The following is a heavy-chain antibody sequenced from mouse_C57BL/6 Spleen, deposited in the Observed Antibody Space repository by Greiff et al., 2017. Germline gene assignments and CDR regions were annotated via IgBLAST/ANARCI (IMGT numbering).Heavy chain of an antibody. J-gene: IGHJ2*01. CDR1: GFTFSSYA. CDR3: ARERAGFDY. CDR2: ISDGGSYT. D-gene: IGHD3-1*01. V-gene: IGHV5-4*01. Sequence: EVKLVASGGGLVKPGGSLKLSCAASGFTFSSYAMSWVRQTPEKRLEWVATISDGGSYTYYPDNVKGRFTISRDNAKNNLYLQMSHLKSEDTAMYYCARERAGFDYWGQGTTLTVSS.